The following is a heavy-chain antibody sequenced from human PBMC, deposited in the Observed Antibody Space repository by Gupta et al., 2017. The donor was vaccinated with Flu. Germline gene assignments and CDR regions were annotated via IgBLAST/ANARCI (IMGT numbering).Heavy chain of an antibody. CDR1: GFTFSDYG. Sequence: QAQLVQSGGGVVQPGPSLSLSCAASGFTFSDYGMHWVRQAPGKGLEWMAVMADDGSNQWYADSVRGRFTISRDNSKNTLFLQMNSLRADDTAVYYGAKGEHHNWNYGVDDWGQGTLVTVSS. CDR3: AKGEHHNWNYGVDD. V-gene: IGHV3-30*18. D-gene: IGHD1-7*01. J-gene: IGHJ4*02. CDR2: MADDGSNQ.